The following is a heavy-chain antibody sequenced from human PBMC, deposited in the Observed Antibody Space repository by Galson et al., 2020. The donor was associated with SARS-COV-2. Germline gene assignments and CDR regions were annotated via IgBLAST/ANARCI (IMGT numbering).Heavy chain of an antibody. CDR1: GFTFSTAR. Sequence: GASLRLSCAVSGFTFSTARMIWVRQAPGEGPEWVGRIKSKTDGGPPDYAAPVKGRFTISRDDSKNTLYLQMNSLKTGDTAVYYCTTPAVFVVYLDYWGQGTLVTVSS. J-gene: IGHJ4*02. CDR2: IKSKTDGGPP. D-gene: IGHD3-10*01. V-gene: IGHV3-15*01. CDR3: TTPAVFVVYLDY.